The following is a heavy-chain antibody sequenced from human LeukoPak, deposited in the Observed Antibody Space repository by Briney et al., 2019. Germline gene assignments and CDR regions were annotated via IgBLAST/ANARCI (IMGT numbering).Heavy chain of an antibody. D-gene: IGHD1-7*01. CDR2: ISGSGGST. J-gene: IGHJ4*02. CDR1: GFTFSSYA. V-gene: IGHV3-23*01. CDR3: AKEGENWNYPYYFDY. Sequence: GGSLRLSCAASGFTFSSYAMSWVRQAPGKGLEWVSAISGSGGSTYYADSVKGRFTISRDNSKNTLYLQMNSLRAKDTAVYYCAKEGENWNYPYYFDYWGQGTLVTVSS.